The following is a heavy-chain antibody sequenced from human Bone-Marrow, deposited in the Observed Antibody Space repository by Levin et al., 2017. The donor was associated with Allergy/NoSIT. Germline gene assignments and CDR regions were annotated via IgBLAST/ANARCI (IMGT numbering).Heavy chain of an antibody. Sequence: SCAASGFTFSNYGMHWVRQAPGKGLEWVAVISYDGSNKNYADSVKGRFTISRDNSKNTLYLQMNSLRAEDTTVYYCAKSIASAVYYYGLDLWGQGTTVTVSS. V-gene: IGHV3-30*18. CDR2: ISYDGSNK. CDR1: GFTFSNYG. CDR3: AKSIASAVYYYGLDL. D-gene: IGHD6-13*01. J-gene: IGHJ6*02.